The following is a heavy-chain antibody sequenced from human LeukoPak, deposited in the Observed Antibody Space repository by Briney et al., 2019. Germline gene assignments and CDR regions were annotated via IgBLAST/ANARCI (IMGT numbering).Heavy chain of an antibody. V-gene: IGHV6-1*01. J-gene: IGHJ4*02. D-gene: IGHD3-3*01. Sequence: SQTFSLTCAISGDSVSSNSAAWNWIRQSPSRGLEWLGRTYYRSKWYNDYAVSVKSRITINPDTSKNQFSLQLNSVTPEDTAVYYCARDRLRFLEWLLYWDYFDYWGQGTLVTVSS. CDR3: ARDRLRFLEWLLYWDYFDY. CDR1: GDSVSSNSAA. CDR2: TYYRSKWYN.